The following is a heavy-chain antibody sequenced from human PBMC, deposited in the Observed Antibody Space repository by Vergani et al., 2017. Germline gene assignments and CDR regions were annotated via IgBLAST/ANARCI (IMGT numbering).Heavy chain of an antibody. D-gene: IGHD5-12*01. Sequence: EVQLVESGGGLVQPGGSLRLSCAASGFTVSSNYMSWVRQAPGKGLEWVSVIYSGGSTYYADSVKGRFTISRHTSKNTLYRQMNSLRAEDTAVYYCARIYRHYFDYWGQGTLVTVSS. CDR1: GFTVSSNY. CDR3: ARIYRHYFDY. V-gene: IGHV3-53*04. CDR2: IYSGGST. J-gene: IGHJ4*02.